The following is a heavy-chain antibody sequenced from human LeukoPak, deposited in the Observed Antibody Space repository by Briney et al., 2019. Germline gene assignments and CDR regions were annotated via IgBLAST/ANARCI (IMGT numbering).Heavy chain of an antibody. CDR3: ARDLSSGDSSGSYFYYYGMDV. D-gene: IGHD3-22*01. V-gene: IGHV3-30-3*01. CDR1: GFTFSSYA. Sequence: GRSLRLSCTASGFTFSSYAMHWVRQAPGKGLEWVAVISYDGSNKYYADSVKGRFTISRDNSKNTLYLQMNSLRAEDTAVYYCARDLSSGDSSGSYFYYYGMDVWGQGTTVTVSS. J-gene: IGHJ6*02. CDR2: ISYDGSNK.